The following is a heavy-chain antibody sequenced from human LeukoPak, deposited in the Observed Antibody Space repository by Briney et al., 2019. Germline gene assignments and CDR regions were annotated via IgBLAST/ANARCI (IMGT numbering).Heavy chain of an antibody. CDR3: AKDRPPRPYYYDSSGYYPSNWFDP. D-gene: IGHD3-22*01. J-gene: IGHJ5*02. V-gene: IGHV3-23*01. Sequence: GGSLRLSCAASGFTFSSYTMSWVRQAPGKGLEWVSGVSGSGGSTHYADSVKGRFTISRDNSKNTLYLQMNSLRAEDTAVYYCAKDRPPRPYYYDSSGYYPSNWFDPWGQGTLVTVSS. CDR1: GFTFSSYT. CDR2: VSGSGGST.